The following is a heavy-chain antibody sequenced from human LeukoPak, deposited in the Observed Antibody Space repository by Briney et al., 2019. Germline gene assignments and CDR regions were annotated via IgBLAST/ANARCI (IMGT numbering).Heavy chain of an antibody. J-gene: IGHJ6*03. Sequence: SETLSLTCTVSGGSISSYYWSWIRQPPGKGLEWIGYIYYSGSTNYNPSLKSRVTISVDTSKNQFSLKLSSVTAADTAVFYCARHVSAYSSGLPYYMDVWGKGTTVTVSS. V-gene: IGHV4-59*08. CDR1: GGSISSYY. D-gene: IGHD6-19*01. CDR2: IYYSGST. CDR3: ARHVSAYSSGLPYYMDV.